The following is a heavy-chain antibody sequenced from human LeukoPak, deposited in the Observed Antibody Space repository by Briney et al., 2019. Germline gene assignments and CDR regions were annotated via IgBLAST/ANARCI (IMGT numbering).Heavy chain of an antibody. V-gene: IGHV3-23*01. D-gene: IGHD5-24*01. CDR3: AKDNSRWLPFDY. CDR2: ISAGGGST. J-gene: IGHJ4*02. Sequence: PGGSLRLSCAASGFTFSSYAMSWARQAPGKGLEWVSAISAGGGSTYYADSVKGRFTISRDNSKNTLYLQMNSLRAEDTAVYYCAKDNSRWLPFDYWGQGTLVTVSS. CDR1: GFTFSSYA.